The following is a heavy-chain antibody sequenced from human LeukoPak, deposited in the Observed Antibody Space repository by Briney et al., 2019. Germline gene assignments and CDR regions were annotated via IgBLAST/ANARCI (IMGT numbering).Heavy chain of an antibody. Sequence: SETLSLTCTVSGGSISSGDYYWSWIRQPPGKGLEWIGEINHSGSTNYNPSLKSRVTISVDTSKNQFSLKLSSVTAADTAVYYCARVQRYSSGWGRFDYWGQGTLVTVSS. CDR1: GGSISSGDYY. V-gene: IGHV4-61*08. CDR2: INHSGST. CDR3: ARVQRYSSGWGRFDY. J-gene: IGHJ4*02. D-gene: IGHD6-19*01.